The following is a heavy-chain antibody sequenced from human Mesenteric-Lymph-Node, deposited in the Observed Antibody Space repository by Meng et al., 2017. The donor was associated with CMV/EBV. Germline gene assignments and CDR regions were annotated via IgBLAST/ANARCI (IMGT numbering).Heavy chain of an antibody. CDR2: IHYSGIT. Sequence: SETLSLTCSVSGGSVSSRYYWGWSRQPPGKGLELVGTIHYSGITYYNPSLESRVTISVDAVKDQITLKLTSVTAADTAVYYCARGRDYGNLDFWGQGTLVTVSS. J-gene: IGHJ4*02. CDR3: ARGRDYGNLDF. D-gene: IGHD3-16*01. V-gene: IGHV4-39*06. CDR1: GGSVSSRYY.